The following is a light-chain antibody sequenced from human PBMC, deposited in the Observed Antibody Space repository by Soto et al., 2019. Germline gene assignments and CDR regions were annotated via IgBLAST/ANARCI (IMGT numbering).Light chain of an antibody. Sequence: EIVLTQSPGALSLSPGERATLSCRASQSLSSAYLVWYQHKRGQPPRLLIYGASVGATGIPDRFSGSGSGTDFTLTISRLEPEDFAVYYCQQSGGSPRVTFGQGTKVEVK. CDR3: QQSGGSPRVT. J-gene: IGKJ1*01. CDR1: QSLSSAY. CDR2: GAS. V-gene: IGKV3-20*01.